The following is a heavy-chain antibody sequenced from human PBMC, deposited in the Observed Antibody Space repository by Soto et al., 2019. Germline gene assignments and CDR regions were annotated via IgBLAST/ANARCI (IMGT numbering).Heavy chain of an antibody. CDR2: IYPGDSDT. V-gene: IGHV5-51*01. CDR1: GYSFTSYW. Sequence: GESLKISCKGSGYSFTSYWIGWVRQMPGKGLEWMGIIYPGDSDTRYSPSFQGQVTISADKSISTAYLQWSSLKASDTAMYYCARHSPLAGTLIPGYYYYGMDVWGQGTTVTVSS. CDR3: ARHSPLAGTLIPGYYYYGMDV. J-gene: IGHJ6*02. D-gene: IGHD6-19*01.